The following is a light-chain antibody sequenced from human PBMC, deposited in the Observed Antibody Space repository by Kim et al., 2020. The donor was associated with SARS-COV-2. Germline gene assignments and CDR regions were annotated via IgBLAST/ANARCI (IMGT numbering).Light chain of an antibody. CDR3: CSYAGSSTFYV. Sequence: QSINIYCTGSSRDVGSYNRVSWYQQHPGKGPKRMIYEVSKRPSGVYNRFSGSKSGNTASLTISGLQAEDEADYYCCSYAGSSTFYVFGTGTKVTVL. CDR1: SRDVGSYNR. CDR2: EVS. V-gene: IGLV2-23*02. J-gene: IGLJ1*01.